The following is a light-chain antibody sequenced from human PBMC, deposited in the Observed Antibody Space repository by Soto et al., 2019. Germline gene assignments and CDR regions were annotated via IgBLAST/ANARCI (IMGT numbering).Light chain of an antibody. Sequence: EIVMTQSPATLSVSPGERATLSCRASQSISSNLAWYQQKPGQAPRLLMFRTSSRDTGFPARFSGSGSGTDCTLTISSLQPEDFATYYCQQSYSNPPTFGQGTKVDIK. V-gene: IGKV3-15*01. CDR1: QSISSN. CDR2: RTS. J-gene: IGKJ1*01. CDR3: QQSYSNPPT.